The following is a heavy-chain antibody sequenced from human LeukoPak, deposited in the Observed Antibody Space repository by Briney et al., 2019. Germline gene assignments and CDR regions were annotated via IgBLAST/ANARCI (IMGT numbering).Heavy chain of an antibody. CDR1: GFTFSSYS. Sequence: GSLRLSCAASGFTFSSYSMNWVRQAPGKGLEWVSSISSSSSYIYYADSVKGRFTISRDNAKNSLYLQMNSLRAEDTAVYYCATSIAVAGMWGDYWGQGTLVTVSS. CDR2: ISSSSSYI. V-gene: IGHV3-21*01. J-gene: IGHJ4*02. CDR3: ATSIAVAGMWGDY. D-gene: IGHD6-19*01.